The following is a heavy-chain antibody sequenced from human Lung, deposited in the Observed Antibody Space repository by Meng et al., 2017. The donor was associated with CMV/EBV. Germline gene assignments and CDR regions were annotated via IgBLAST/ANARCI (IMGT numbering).Heavy chain of an antibody. CDR2: IYSGGST. CDR1: TVSSKY. D-gene: IGHD3-3*01. CDR3: ARGKYDFWSGYYPAPWFDP. V-gene: IGHV3-53*01. Sequence: TVSSKYMSWVRQAPGKGLEWVSVIYSGGSTYYADSVKGRFTISRDNSKNTLYLQMNSLRAEDTAVYYCARGKYDFWSGYYPAPWFDPWGQGTLVTVSS. J-gene: IGHJ5*02.